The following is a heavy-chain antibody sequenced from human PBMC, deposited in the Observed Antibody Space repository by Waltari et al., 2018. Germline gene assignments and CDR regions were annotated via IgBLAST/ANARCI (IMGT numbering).Heavy chain of an antibody. CDR2: IYYSGST. D-gene: IGHD6-19*01. CDR3: ARVRSSGWILYMDV. J-gene: IGHJ6*03. CDR1: GGSISSSSYY. V-gene: IGHV4-39*07. Sequence: QLQLQESGPGLVKPSETLSLTCTVSGGSISSSSYYWGWIRQPPGKGLEWIGSIYYSGSTYYNPSLKSRVTISVDTSKNQFSLKLSSVTAADTAVYYCARVRSSGWILYMDVWGKGTTVTVSS.